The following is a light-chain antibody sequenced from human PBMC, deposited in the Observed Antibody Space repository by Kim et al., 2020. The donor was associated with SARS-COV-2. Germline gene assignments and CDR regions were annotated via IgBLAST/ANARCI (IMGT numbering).Light chain of an antibody. J-gene: IGKJ2*01. CDR2: GAS. Sequence: SRKTATLSCRASHSVSSSYLAGYQQKPGQAPRLLIYGASSRATGIPDRFSGRGSGTDFTLTISRLEPEDFAVYYCQQYGSSPYTFGQGTKLEI. CDR1: HSVSSSY. V-gene: IGKV3-20*01. CDR3: QQYGSSPYT.